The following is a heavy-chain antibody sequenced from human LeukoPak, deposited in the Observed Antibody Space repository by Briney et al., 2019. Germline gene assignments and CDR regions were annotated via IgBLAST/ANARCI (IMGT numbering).Heavy chain of an antibody. CDR2: IYWNDDK. CDR1: GFSLSTSGVG. Sequence: VSGPTLVQPTQTLTLTCTFSGFSLSTSGVGVGWIRQPPGKALEWLALIYWNDDKRYSPSLKSRLTITKDTSKNQVVLTMTNMDPVDTATYYCAHRRGARITMVRAVIKHAFDIWGQGTMVTVSS. D-gene: IGHD3-10*01. V-gene: IGHV2-5*01. CDR3: AHRRGARITMVRAVIKHAFDI. J-gene: IGHJ3*02.